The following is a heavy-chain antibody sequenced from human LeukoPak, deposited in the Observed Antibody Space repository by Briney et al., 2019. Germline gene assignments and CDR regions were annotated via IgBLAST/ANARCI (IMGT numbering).Heavy chain of an antibody. D-gene: IGHD3-22*01. J-gene: IGHJ4*02. CDR2: INPSGGST. V-gene: IGHV1-46*01. Sequence: ASVKVSCKASGYTFTSYYMHWVRQAPGQGLEWMGIINPSGGSTSYAQKFQGRVTMTRDTSTSTVYMELSSLRSEDTAVYYCARDGYYDSSGYYPTDYWGQGTLVTVSS. CDR3: ARDGYYDSSGYYPTDY. CDR1: GYTFTSYY.